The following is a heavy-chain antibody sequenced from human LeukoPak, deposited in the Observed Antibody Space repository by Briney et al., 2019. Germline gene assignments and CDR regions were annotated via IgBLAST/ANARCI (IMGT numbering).Heavy chain of an antibody. CDR3: ARELELREFDY. CDR2: IYTSGST. CDR1: GGSFSGYY. J-gene: IGHJ4*02. D-gene: IGHD1-7*01. V-gene: IGHV4-4*07. Sequence: PSETLSLTCAVYGGSFSGYYWSWIRQPAGKGLEWIGRIYTSGSTNYNPSLKSRVTMSVDTSKNQFSLKLSSVTAADTAVYYCARELELREFDYWGQGTLVTVSS.